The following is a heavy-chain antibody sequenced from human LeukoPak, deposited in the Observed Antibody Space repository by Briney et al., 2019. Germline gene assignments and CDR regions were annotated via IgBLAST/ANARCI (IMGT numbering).Heavy chain of an antibody. Sequence: GGSLRLSCAASGFTFIDYSMSWIRQAPGKGLEWVSYISPTSDYTSYADSVKGRFTIFRDNAKNSLFLQMDSLRVEDTAVYYCARCQYNISPDFWGQGTLVTVSS. J-gene: IGHJ4*02. CDR2: ISPTSDYT. D-gene: IGHD1-14*01. CDR3: ARCQYNISPDF. V-gene: IGHV3-11*03. CDR1: GFTFIDYS.